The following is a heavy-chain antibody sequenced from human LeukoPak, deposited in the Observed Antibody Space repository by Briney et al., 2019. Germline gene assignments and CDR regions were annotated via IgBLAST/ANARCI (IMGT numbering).Heavy chain of an antibody. CDR1: GGSFSGYY. CDR2: INHSGST. CDR3: ARHSLNNYGHYY. D-gene: IGHD4-17*01. Sequence: PSETLSLTCAVYGGSFSGYYWSWIRQPPGKGLEWIGEINHSGSTNYNPSLKSRVTISVDTSKNQSSLKLSSVTAADTATYYCARHSLNNYGHYYWGQETLVTVSS. J-gene: IGHJ4*02. V-gene: IGHV4-34*01.